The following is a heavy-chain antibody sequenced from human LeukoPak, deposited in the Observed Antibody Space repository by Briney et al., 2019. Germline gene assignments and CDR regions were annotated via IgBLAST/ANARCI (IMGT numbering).Heavy chain of an antibody. CDR1: GASISSHY. D-gene: IGHD1-7*01. V-gene: IGHV4-59*11. Sequence: PSETLSLTCTVSGASISSHYWSWIRQPPGKGLEWIGYIYYSGSTNYNPSLKSRVTISVDTSKNQFSLKLSSVTAADTAVYYCASLNYDVPYYYYGMDVWGQGTTVTVSS. CDR3: ASLNYDVPYYYYGMDV. J-gene: IGHJ6*02. CDR2: IYYSGST.